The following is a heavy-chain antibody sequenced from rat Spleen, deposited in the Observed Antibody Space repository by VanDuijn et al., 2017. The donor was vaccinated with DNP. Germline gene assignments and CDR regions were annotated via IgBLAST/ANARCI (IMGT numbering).Heavy chain of an antibody. CDR2: ISYDGSST. D-gene: IGHD1-7*01. V-gene: IGHV5-7*01. CDR3: TTGLGLAY. Sequence: EVQLVESGGGLVQPGRSMKLSCAASGFTFSNYDMAWVRQAPKKGLEWVATISYDGSSTYYRDSVKGRFTFSRDNAENTVYLQMNSLRSEDTATYYCTTGLGLAYWGQGTLVTVSS. CDR1: GFTFSNYD. J-gene: IGHJ3*01.